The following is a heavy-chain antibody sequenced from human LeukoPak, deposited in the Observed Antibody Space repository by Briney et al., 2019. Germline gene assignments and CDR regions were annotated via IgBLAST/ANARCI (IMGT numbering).Heavy chain of an antibody. CDR2: IYYSGST. J-gene: IGHJ3*02. V-gene: IGHV4-39*07. CDR1: GGSISSSSYY. CDR3: ARATHYYDSSGYYVGGAFDI. D-gene: IGHD3-22*01. Sequence: PSETLSLTCTVSGGSISSSSYYWGWIRQPPGKGLEWIGSIYYSGSTYYNPSLKSRVTISVDTSKNQFSLKLSSVTAAGTAVYYCARATHYYDSSGYYVGGAFDIWGQGTMVTVSS.